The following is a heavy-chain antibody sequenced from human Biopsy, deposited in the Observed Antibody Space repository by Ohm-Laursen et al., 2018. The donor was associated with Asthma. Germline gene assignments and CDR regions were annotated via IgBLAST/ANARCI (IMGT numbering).Heavy chain of an antibody. V-gene: IGHV1-69*13. D-gene: IGHD2-2*01. J-gene: IGHJ4*02. CDR2: INSVFGTT. CDR1: GGTFNTYV. Sequence: ASVKVSCKSLGGTFNTYVIGWARQAPGQGLKWMGGINSVFGTTTYPQKFQDRVTITADDSTSTVYMELSSLRSEDTAVYYCARKAGSCISRTCYSLDFWGQGTLVTVSS. CDR3: ARKAGSCISRTCYSLDF.